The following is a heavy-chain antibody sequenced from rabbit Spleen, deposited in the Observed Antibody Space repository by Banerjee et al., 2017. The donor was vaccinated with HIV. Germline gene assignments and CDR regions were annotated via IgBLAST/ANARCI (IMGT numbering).Heavy chain of an antibody. CDR1: GVSFSSSSY. J-gene: IGHJ6*01. V-gene: IGHV1S40*01. CDR2: IDTGSSGNT. CDR3: ARDTGSSFSSYGMDL. D-gene: IGHD8-1*01. Sequence: QSLEESGGDLVKPGASLTLTCTASGVSFSSSSYMCWVRQAPGKGLEWIACIDTGSSGNTYSATWAKGRFTCSKTSSTTVTLQMTSLTVADTATYFCARDTGSSFSSYGMDLWGQGTLVTVS.